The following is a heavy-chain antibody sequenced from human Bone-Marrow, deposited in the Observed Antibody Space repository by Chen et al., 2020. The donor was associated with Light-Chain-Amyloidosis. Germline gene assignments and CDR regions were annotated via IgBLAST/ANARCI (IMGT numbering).Heavy chain of an antibody. V-gene: IGHV4-59*01. CDR1: GGSIINYF. D-gene: IGHD3-10*01. J-gene: IGHJ4*02. CDR3: ARSPAGYYGSGSYYYFDF. CDR2: IFYTGST. Sequence: QVHLQESGPGLVKPSETLSLTCRVSGGSIINYFWSWMRQPPGKGLEWIGCIFYTGSTNYNSSLKSRVTISVDTSKNQLSLKLNSVTAADTAGYYCARSPAGYYGSGSYYYFDFWGQGTLVTVSS.